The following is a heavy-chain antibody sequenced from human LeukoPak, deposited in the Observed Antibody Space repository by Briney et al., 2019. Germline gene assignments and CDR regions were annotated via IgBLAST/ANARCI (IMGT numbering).Heavy chain of an antibody. CDR2: FDPEDSET. CDR1: GYTLTELS. V-gene: IGHV1-24*01. CDR3: TTGNIAVGYYFDY. Sequence: GASVKVSCKVSGYTLTELSIHWVRQTPGKGLEWMGGFDPEDSETVYAQKFQGRVTMTEDTSRDTAYMELSSLRSEDTAVYYCTTGNIAVGYYFDYWGQGTLVTVSS. J-gene: IGHJ4*02. D-gene: IGHD2-21*01.